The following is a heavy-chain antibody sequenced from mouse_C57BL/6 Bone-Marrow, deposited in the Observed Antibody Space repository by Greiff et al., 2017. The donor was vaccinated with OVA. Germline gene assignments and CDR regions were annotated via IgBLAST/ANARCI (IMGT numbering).Heavy chain of an antibody. Sequence: VQLKESGPELVKPGASVKISCKASGYAFSSSWMNWVKQRPGKGLEWIGRIYPGDGDTNYNGKFKGKATLTADKSSSTAYMQLSSLTSEDSAVYFCARSFYYAMDYWGQGTSVTVSS. J-gene: IGHJ4*01. CDR3: ARSFYYAMDY. V-gene: IGHV1-82*01. CDR1: GYAFSSSW. CDR2: IYPGDGDT.